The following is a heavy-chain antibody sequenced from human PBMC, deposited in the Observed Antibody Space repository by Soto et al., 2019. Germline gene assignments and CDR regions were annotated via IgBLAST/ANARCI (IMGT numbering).Heavy chain of an antibody. CDR1: GFTFTSYA. V-gene: IGHV3-30*04. CDR2: ISYHGRDE. J-gene: IGHJ5*02. D-gene: IGHD2-2*01. Sequence: QVQLVESGGGVVQFGRSLRLSCAASGFTFTSYAMHWVRQAPGKGLEWVAAISYHGRDEYYADSVKGRFSISRDNSKNTLNLQMNSLRAEDTAVYYCARGRFSTTLYAGSDPWGQGTLVTVSS. CDR3: ARGRFSTTLYAGSDP.